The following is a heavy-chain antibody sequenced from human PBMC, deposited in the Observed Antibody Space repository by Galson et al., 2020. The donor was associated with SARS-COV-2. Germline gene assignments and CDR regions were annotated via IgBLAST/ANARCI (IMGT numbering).Heavy chain of an antibody. D-gene: IGHD3-3*01. J-gene: IGHJ3*01. CDR1: GGSVSSGSYY. Sequence: SETLSLTCTVSGGSVSSGSYYWSWVRQPAGKGLEWIGHIYASGSTNYNPSLKSRVTMSVDTSKNQFSLKLSSVTAADTAVYYCARDGRGFLEFFDAFDFWGQGTMVTVSS. V-gene: IGHV4-61*09. CDR2: IYASGST. CDR3: ARDGRGFLEFFDAFDF.